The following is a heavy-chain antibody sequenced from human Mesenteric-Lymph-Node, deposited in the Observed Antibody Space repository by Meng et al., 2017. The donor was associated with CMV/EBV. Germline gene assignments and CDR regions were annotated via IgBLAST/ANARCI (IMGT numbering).Heavy chain of an antibody. J-gene: IGHJ4*02. Sequence: SEFTFSTDSMSWVRQAPGKGLEWVSYISSNSNYIYYADSVKGRFTSSRDNAKNSLHLQMNSLRAEDTAVYYCARECGGGYSFGCLHYWGQGTLVTVSS. CDR1: EFTFSTDS. CDR2: ISSNSNYI. CDR3: ARECGGGYSFGCLHY. V-gene: IGHV3-21*05. D-gene: IGHD5-18*01.